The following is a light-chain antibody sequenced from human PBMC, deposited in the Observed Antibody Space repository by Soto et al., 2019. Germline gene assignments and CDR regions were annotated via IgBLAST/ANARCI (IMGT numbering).Light chain of an antibody. CDR2: AAS. Sequence: DIQMTQSPSSLSASVGDRVTITCRASQSISSNLNWYQQIPGKAPKLLIFAASSLQSGVPSRFSGSGSGTDFTLTISSLQPVDFAIYYCQQSFSMPWTYGQGTK. CDR3: QQSFSMPWT. V-gene: IGKV1-39*01. J-gene: IGKJ1*01. CDR1: QSISSN.